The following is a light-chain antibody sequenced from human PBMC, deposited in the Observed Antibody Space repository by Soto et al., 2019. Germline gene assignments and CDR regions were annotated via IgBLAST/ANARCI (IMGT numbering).Light chain of an antibody. Sequence: IQMTLSPSSLSASVGDTVTFTCRASQAIRNDLGWFQQRPGKPPKLLIYGISILQTGVPSRFSGSGSGTDFTLTISGLQPEDFATYYCLHDALFPYSFGQGTRLEI. CDR3: LHDALFPYS. CDR2: GIS. CDR1: QAIRND. V-gene: IGKV1-6*01. J-gene: IGKJ2*03.